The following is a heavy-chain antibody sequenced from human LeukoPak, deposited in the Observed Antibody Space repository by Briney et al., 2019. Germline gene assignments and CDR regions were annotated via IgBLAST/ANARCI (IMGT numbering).Heavy chain of an antibody. V-gene: IGHV4-59*01. CDR1: GGSISSYY. CDR2: IYHSGST. CDR3: ARGGFLDPVDP. D-gene: IGHD1-1*01. Sequence: SETLSLTCTVSGGSISSYYLSWIRQPPGKGLEWIGYIYHSGSTSYNPSLKSRVTISVDTSKNQFSLKLTSVTAADTAVYYCARGGFLDPVDPWGQGTLVTVSS. J-gene: IGHJ5*02.